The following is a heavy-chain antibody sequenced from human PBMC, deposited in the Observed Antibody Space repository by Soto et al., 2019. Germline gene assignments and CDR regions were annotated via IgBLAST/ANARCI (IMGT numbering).Heavy chain of an antibody. D-gene: IGHD3-22*01. V-gene: IGHV2-5*01. Sequence: QITLKESGPTLVKPTQTLTLTCSFSGFSLTSSGAGVAWIRQPPGKALEWLALIYWNDDKRYTPSLKSTLTITKDPSRNQVALTMTNMDPVDTATYFCAHSPCYDSSGYPVYWGQGTLVTVSS. CDR1: GFSLTSSGAG. J-gene: IGHJ4*02. CDR2: IYWNDDK. CDR3: AHSPCYDSSGYPVY.